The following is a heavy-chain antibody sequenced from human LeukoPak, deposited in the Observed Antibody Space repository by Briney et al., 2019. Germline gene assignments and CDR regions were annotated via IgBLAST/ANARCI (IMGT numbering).Heavy chain of an antibody. CDR1: GFTFSSYS. CDR2: ISSSSSTI. D-gene: IGHD6-13*01. J-gene: IGHJ4*02. CDR3: ARDLAAAVSY. Sequence: GGSLRLSCAASGFTFSSYSMNWVRQAPGKGLEWVSYISSSSSTIYYADSVKGRFTISRDNAKNTLYLQMNSLRAEDTAVYYCARDLAAAVSYWGQGTLVTVSS. V-gene: IGHV3-48*04.